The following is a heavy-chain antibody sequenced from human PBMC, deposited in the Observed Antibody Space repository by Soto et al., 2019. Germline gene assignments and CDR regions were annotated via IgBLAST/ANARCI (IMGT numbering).Heavy chain of an antibody. CDR2: IWYDGTNK. J-gene: IGHJ6*02. CDR1: GFTFGSYG. Sequence: GGSLRLSCAASGFTFGSYGMHWVRQAPGKGLEWVAVIWYDGTNKYYADSVKGRLTISRDNTKNTLYLQMNSLRAEDTAVYYCAKALAGKGYYYGMDVWGQGTTVTVSS. V-gene: IGHV3-33*03. CDR3: AKALAGKGYYYGMDV. D-gene: IGHD6-19*01.